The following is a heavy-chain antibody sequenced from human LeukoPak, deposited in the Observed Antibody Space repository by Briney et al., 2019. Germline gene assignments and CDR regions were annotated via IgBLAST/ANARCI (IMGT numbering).Heavy chain of an antibody. CDR3: ARDRIPYCSGGSCYYFDY. CDR1: GYTFTSYG. Sequence: ASVKVSCKASGYTFTSYGISWVRQAPGQGLEWMGWISAYNGNTNYAQKLQGRVTMTTDTSTSTAYMELRSLRSDDTAVYYCARDRIPYCSGGSCYYFDYWGQGTLVTVSS. D-gene: IGHD2-15*01. J-gene: IGHJ4*02. CDR2: ISAYNGNT. V-gene: IGHV1-18*04.